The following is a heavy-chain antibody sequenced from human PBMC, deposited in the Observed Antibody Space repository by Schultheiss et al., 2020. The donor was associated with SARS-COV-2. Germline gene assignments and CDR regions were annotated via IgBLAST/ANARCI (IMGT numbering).Heavy chain of an antibody. D-gene: IGHD3-10*01. J-gene: IGHJ6*02. Sequence: SETLSLTCAVYGGSFSGYYWSWIRQSPGKGLEWIGYIYYSGSTYYNPSLKSRVTISVDKSKNQFSLKLSSVTAADTAVYYCARDTYYGSGSYLHGMDVWGQGTTVTVSS. CDR3: ARDTYYGSGSYLHGMDV. CDR2: IYYSGST. V-gene: IGHV4-34*01. CDR1: GGSFSGYY.